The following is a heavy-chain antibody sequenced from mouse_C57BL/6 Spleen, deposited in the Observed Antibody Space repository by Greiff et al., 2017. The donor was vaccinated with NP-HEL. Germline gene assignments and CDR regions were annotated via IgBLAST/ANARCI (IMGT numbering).Heavy chain of an antibody. V-gene: IGHV1-76*01. CDR2: IYPGSGNT. CDR3: ARDGEATAMDY. J-gene: IGHJ4*01. D-gene: IGHD6-1*01. Sequence: VKLQESGAELVRPGASVKLSCKASGYTFTDYYINWVKQRPGQGLEWIARIYPGSGNTYYNEKFKGKATLTAEKSSSTAYMQLSSLTSEDSAVYFCARDGEATAMDYWGQGTSVTVSS. CDR1: GYTFTDYY.